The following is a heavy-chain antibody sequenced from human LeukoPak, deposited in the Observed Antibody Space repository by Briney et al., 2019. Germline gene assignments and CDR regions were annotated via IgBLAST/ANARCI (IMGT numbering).Heavy chain of an antibody. D-gene: IGHD3-22*01. CDR1: GYTFTSYG. CDR2: FNPNTGGT. Sequence: ASVKVSCKASGYTFTSYGISWVRQAPGQGLEWMGWFNPNTGGTNYAQKLQGRVAMTTDTSISTAYMELSRLRSDDTAVYYCARGSDSSGYYVLHFDYWGQGALVTVSS. J-gene: IGHJ4*02. CDR3: ARGSDSSGYYVLHFDY. V-gene: IGHV1-2*02.